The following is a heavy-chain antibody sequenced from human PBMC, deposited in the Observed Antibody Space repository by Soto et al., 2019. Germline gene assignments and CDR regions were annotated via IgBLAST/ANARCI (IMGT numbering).Heavy chain of an antibody. CDR2: ISSSSSTI. CDR1: GFTFSTYA. V-gene: IGHV3-48*02. J-gene: IGHJ4*02. CDR3: ASERGYSYGFSDDFDY. Sequence: GALRLSCAASGFTFSTYAMTWVRQAPGKGLEWVSYISSSSSTIYYADSVKGRFTISRDNAKNSLYLQMNSLRDEDTAVYYCASERGYSYGFSDDFDYWGQGTLVTVS. D-gene: IGHD5-18*01.